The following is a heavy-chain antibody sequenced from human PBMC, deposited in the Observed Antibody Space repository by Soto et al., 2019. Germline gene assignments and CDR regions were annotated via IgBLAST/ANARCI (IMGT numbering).Heavy chain of an antibody. V-gene: IGHV3-30*18. D-gene: IGHD3-3*01. Sequence: QVQLVESGGGVVQPGRSLRLSCAASGFTFSSYGMHWVGQAPGKGLEWVAVISYDGSNKYYADSVKGRFTISRDNSKNTLYLQMNSLRAEDTAVYYCAKGPRYLEWLSPFDPWGQGTLVTVSS. CDR2: ISYDGSNK. CDR3: AKGPRYLEWLSPFDP. J-gene: IGHJ5*02. CDR1: GFTFSSYG.